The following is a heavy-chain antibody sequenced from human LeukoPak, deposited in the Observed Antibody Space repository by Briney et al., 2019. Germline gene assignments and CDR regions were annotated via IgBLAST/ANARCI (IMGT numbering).Heavy chain of an antibody. J-gene: IGHJ4*02. Sequence: TGGSLRLSCAASGFSFSSFSMNWVRQAPGKGLEWVSYISGGSSFTYYVDSVKGRFTISRDNAKNSLYLQMNSLRAEDTAVYYCARDLGYSSGPNYWGQGTRVTVSS. CDR3: ARDLGYSSGPNY. D-gene: IGHD6-19*01. CDR1: GFSFSSFS. V-gene: IGHV3-21*01. CDR2: ISGGSSFT.